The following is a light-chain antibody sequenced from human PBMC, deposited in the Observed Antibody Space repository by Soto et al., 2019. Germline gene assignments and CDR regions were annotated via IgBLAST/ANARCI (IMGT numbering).Light chain of an antibody. CDR2: DVS. V-gene: IGLV2-14*01. J-gene: IGLJ1*01. CDR3: SSYKGGSTYV. Sequence: QSVLPHPASVSGSPGQSITISCTGTSSDIGGYKYVSWYQQHPGKAPKLMIYDVSNRPSGVSNRFSGSKSGNTATLTISGLQGEDEAAYYCSSYKGGSTYVFGTGTKVTV. CDR1: SSDIGGYKY.